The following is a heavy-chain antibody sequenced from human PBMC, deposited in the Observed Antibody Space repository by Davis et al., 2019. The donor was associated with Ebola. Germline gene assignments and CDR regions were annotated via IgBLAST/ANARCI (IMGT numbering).Heavy chain of an antibody. V-gene: IGHV1-18*01. CDR1: CYSFFSYG. D-gene: IGHD6-19*01. J-gene: IGHJ4*02. CDR2: ISPYNGNT. Sequence: ASFLISCNASCYSFFSYGITWVRQAPGQGPEWMGWISPYNGNTDSAQKFQGRVTMTTDTSTSTAYMELRSLRADDTAVYYCARGAIAVFGNPHLGHWCQGTLVTVST. CDR3: ARGAIAVFGNPHLGH.